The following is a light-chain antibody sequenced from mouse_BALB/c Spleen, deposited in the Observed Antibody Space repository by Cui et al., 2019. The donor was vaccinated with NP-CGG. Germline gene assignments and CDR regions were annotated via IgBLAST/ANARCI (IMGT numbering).Light chain of an antibody. CDR3: ALWYSNHWV. CDR1: TGAVTTSNY. Sequence: QAVVTQESALTTSPGETVTLTCRSSTGAVTTSNYANCVQEKPDHLFTGLIGGTNNRAPGVPARFSGSLIGDKAALTITGPQTEDEAIYFCALWYSNHWVFGGGTKLTVL. J-gene: IGLJ1*01. CDR2: GTN. V-gene: IGLV1*01.